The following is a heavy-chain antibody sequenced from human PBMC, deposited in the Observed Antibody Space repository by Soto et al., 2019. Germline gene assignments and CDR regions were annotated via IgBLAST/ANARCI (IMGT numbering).Heavy chain of an antibody. CDR3: ARDYFIASSYYYYGMDV. Sequence: GSLSLSCAASGFTFSSYWMSWVRQAPGKGLEWVANIKQDGSEKYYVDSVKGRFTISRDNAKNSLYLQMNSLRAEDTAVYYCARDYFIASSYYYYGMDVWGQGTTVTVSS. V-gene: IGHV3-7*01. CDR1: GFTFSSYW. CDR2: IKQDGSEK. J-gene: IGHJ6*02. D-gene: IGHD2-2*01.